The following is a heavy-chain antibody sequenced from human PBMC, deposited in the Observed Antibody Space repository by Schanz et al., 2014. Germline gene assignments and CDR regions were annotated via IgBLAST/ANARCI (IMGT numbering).Heavy chain of an antibody. J-gene: IGHJ4*02. CDR1: GFTFNNYD. CDR2: ISGSGGST. Sequence: EVQLVESGGGLVQPGGSLRLSCAASGFTFNNYDMNWVRLVPGKGLECVSTISGSGGSTYYADSVKGRFTISRDNSKDTVYLQMNSLRAEDTAVYYCARDLAGGGNDVWGQGTLVTVSS. D-gene: IGHD2-15*01. CDR3: ARDLAGGGNDV. V-gene: IGHV3-23*04.